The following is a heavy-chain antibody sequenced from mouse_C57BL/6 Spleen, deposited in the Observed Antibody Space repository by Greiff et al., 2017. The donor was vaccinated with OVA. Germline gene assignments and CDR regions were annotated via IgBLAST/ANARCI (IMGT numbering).Heavy chain of an antibody. CDR3: ARNDYDDGFLWFAY. CDR1: GFSLTSYG. D-gene: IGHD2-4*01. Sequence: QVQLKQSGPGLVQPSQRLSITCTVSGFSLTSYGVHWVRQSPGKGLEWLGVIWSGGSTDYNAAFISRLSISKDNSKSQVCFKMNSRQADDTAIYYCARNDYDDGFLWFAYWGQGTLVTVSA. V-gene: IGHV2-2*01. J-gene: IGHJ3*01. CDR2: IWSGGST.